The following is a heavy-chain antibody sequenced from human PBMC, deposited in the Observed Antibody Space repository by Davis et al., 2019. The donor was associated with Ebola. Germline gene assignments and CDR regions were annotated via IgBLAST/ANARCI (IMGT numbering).Heavy chain of an antibody. CDR3: ANLSAGSHDTDFDY. D-gene: IGHD3-10*01. V-gene: IGHV3-30*04. J-gene: IGHJ4*02. CDR2: VSFNGDNT. Sequence: GGSLRLSCVASGFTFNTHAMHWVRQAPGKGLEWVAVVSFNGDNTYYADSVKGRFTISRDNSKSMLYLQMNSLTMEDTAVYFCANLSAGSHDTDFDYWGAGTLVTVSS. CDR1: GFTFNTHA.